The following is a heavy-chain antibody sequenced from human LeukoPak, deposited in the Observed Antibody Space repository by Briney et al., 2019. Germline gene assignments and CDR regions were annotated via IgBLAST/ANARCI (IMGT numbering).Heavy chain of an antibody. J-gene: IGHJ6*03. D-gene: IGHD3-10*01. CDR3: ARHRYYYRSGSYYGAPYYMDV. CDR1: GGSISSSSYY. Sequence: KPSETLSLTCTVSGGSISSSSYYWGWLRQPPGKGLEWIGSIYYSGSTYYNPSLKSRVTISVDTSKNQFSLKLSSVTAADTAVYYCARHRYYYRSGSYYGAPYYMDVWGKGTTVTISS. V-gene: IGHV4-39*01. CDR2: IYYSGST.